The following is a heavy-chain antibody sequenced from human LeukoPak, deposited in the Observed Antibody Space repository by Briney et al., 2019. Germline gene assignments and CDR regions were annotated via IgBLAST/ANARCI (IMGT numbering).Heavy chain of an antibody. V-gene: IGHV3-7*05. CDR1: GFTFSTFW. CDR3: ARVATGFFDY. Sequence: PGGSLRLSCAASGFTFSTFWMSWVRQAPGKGLEWVANIKQDGSEKYYMDSVEGRFTISRDNAKNSLHLHVNSLRAEDTAVYYCARVATGFFDYWGQGTLVTVSS. J-gene: IGHJ4*02. CDR2: IKQDGSEK.